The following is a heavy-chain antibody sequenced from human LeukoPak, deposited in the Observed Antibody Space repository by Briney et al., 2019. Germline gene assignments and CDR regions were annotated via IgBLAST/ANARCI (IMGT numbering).Heavy chain of an antibody. J-gene: IGHJ5*02. CDR1: GFTFSSYA. D-gene: IGHD2-15*01. CDR2: ISGSGGST. CDR3: AKVPGFYCSGGSCYLNWFDP. Sequence: GGSLRLSCAASGFTFSSYAMSWVRQAPGKGLEWVSAISGSGGSTYYADSVKGRFTISRDNSKNTLYLQMNSLRAEDAAVYYCAKVPGFYCSGGSCYLNWFDPWGQGTLVTVSS. V-gene: IGHV3-23*01.